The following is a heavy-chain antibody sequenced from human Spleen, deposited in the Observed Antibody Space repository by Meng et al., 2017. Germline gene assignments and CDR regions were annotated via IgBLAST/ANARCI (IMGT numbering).Heavy chain of an antibody. V-gene: IGHV4-34*01. CDR3: ARGPTTMAHDFDY. CDR1: GGSFSDYH. Sequence: QVRLQQVVAGLLKPSETLALTCVVSGGSFSDYHWSWIRQPPGKGLEWIGEINHSGSTNYNPSLESRATISVDTSQNNLSLKLSSVTAADSAVYYCARGPTTMAHDFDYWGQGTLVTVSS. D-gene: IGHD4-11*01. J-gene: IGHJ4*02. CDR2: INHSGST.